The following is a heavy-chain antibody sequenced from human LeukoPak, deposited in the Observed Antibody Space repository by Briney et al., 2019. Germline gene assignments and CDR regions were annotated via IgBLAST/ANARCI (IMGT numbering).Heavy chain of an antibody. D-gene: IGHD7-27*01. CDR2: IYYSGST. J-gene: IGHJ6*03. CDR1: GGSISSYY. CDR3: ARVKLGYYYYYYMDV. Sequence: KPSETLSLTCTVSGGSISSYYWSWIRQPPGKGLEWIGYIYYSGSTNYNPSLKSRVTISVDTSKNQFSLKLSSVTAADTAVYYCARVKLGYYYYYYMDVWGKGTTVTVSS. V-gene: IGHV4-59*01.